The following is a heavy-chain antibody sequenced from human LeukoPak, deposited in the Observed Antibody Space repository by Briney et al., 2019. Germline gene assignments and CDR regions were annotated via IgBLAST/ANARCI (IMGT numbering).Heavy chain of an antibody. D-gene: IGHD3-10*01. CDR1: GYSFTNYW. CDR2: IYPGDSDT. V-gene: IGHV5-51*01. J-gene: IGHJ5*02. Sequence: GESLKISCKGSGYSFTNYWIGWVRQMPGKGLEWMGIIYPGDSDTRYSPSFQGQVTISADKSISTAYLQWSSLKASDTAMYYCARGGALYYYGSGSSTVSDNWSDPWGQGTLVTVSS. CDR3: ARGGALYYYGSGSSTVSDNWSDP.